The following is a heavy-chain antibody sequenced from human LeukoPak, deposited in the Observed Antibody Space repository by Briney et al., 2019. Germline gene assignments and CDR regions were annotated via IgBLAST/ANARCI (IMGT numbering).Heavy chain of an antibody. CDR2: INPSGGST. D-gene: IGHD6-13*01. V-gene: IGHV1-46*01. J-gene: IGHJ6*03. Sequence: ASVKVSCKASGYTFTSYYMHWVRQAPGQGLEWMGIINPSGGSTSYAQKFQGRVTMTRDMSTSTVYMELSSLRSEDTAVYYCARDAPRRIAAAGSYYYYYMDVWGKGTTVTVSS. CDR3: ARDAPRRIAAAGSYYYYYMDV. CDR1: GYTFTSYY.